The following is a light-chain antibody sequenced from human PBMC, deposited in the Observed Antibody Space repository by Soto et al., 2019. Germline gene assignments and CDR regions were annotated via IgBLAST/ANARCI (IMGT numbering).Light chain of an antibody. Sequence: EIELTQSPGTLSLSPGERTTLSCRASQSVTSSFLAWYQQKPGQAPRLLIYGASSRATGIPYRFSGSGSGTDFILTISRLEPEDSAVYYCQQYGSSPVTFGQGTKVEIK. V-gene: IGKV3-20*01. CDR2: GAS. CDR1: QSVTSSF. CDR3: QQYGSSPVT. J-gene: IGKJ1*01.